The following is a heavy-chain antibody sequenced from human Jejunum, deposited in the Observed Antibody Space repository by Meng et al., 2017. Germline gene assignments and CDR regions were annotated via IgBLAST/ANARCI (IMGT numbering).Heavy chain of an antibody. V-gene: IGHV1-46*01. Sequence: ASVQVSCKASGYTFSNYFMHWLRQAPGQGLEWMGIMNPSDGRTNYAQKFQGRIIMTRDTSTSTQYMEMSSLKSEDTAVYYCARDYYESSGYYPSNWFDPWGQGTLVTVSS. J-gene: IGHJ5*02. CDR2: MNPSDGRT. CDR1: GYTFSNYF. D-gene: IGHD3-22*01. CDR3: ARDYYESSGYYPSNWFDP.